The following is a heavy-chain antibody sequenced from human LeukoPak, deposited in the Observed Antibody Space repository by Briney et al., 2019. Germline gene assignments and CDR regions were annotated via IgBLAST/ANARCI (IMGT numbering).Heavy chain of an antibody. Sequence: GGSLRLSCAASGFTFSSYSMNWVRQAPGKGLEWVSSISSSSSYIYYADSVKGRFTISRDNAKNSLYLQMNSLRAEDTAVYYCARPLRDCSSTSCYPPEYYYGMDVWGQGTTVTVSS. D-gene: IGHD2-2*01. J-gene: IGHJ6*02. V-gene: IGHV3-21*01. CDR1: GFTFSSYS. CDR2: ISSSSSYI. CDR3: ARPLRDCSSTSCYPPEYYYGMDV.